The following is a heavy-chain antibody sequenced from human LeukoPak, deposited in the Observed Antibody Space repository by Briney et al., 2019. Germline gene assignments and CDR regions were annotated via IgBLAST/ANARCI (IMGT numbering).Heavy chain of an antibody. D-gene: IGHD3-3*01. Sequence: GGSLRLSCAVSGFPVSSYYMTWVRQAPGKGLEWVAVISYDGSNKYYADSVKGRFTISRDNSKNTLYLQMNSLRAEDTAVYYCARDGYYDFWSGYYNYFDYWGQGTLVTVSS. J-gene: IGHJ4*02. CDR3: ARDGYYDFWSGYYNYFDY. CDR1: GFPVSSYY. CDR2: ISYDGSNK. V-gene: IGHV3-30*03.